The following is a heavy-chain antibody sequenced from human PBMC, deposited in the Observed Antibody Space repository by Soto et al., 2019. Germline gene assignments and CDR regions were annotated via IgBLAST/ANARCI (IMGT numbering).Heavy chain of an antibody. CDR1: GGSFSGYY. J-gene: IGHJ6*02. Sequence: PSETLSLTCAVYGGSFSGYYCSWIRQPPGKGLEWIGEINHSGSTNYNPSLKSRVTISVDTSKNQFSLKLSSVTAADTAVYYCARYKRQLVNYYYSGMDVRGQGTRVTFSS. D-gene: IGHD6-13*01. CDR3: ARYKRQLVNYYYSGMDV. V-gene: IGHV4-34*01. CDR2: INHSGST.